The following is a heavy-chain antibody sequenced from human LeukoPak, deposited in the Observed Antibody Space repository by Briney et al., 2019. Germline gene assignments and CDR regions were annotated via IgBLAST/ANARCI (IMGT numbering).Heavy chain of an antibody. CDR1: GFTFSSYA. V-gene: IGHV3-23*01. CDR2: ISGSGGST. Sequence: PGGSLRLSCAASGFTFSSYAMSWVRQAPGKGLEWVSAISGSGGSTYYADSVKGRFTISRDNSKNTLYLRMNSLRAEDTAVYYCAKAKGVWFGELLRVFDYWGQGTLVTVSS. CDR3: AKAKGVWFGELLRVFDY. D-gene: IGHD3-10*01. J-gene: IGHJ4*02.